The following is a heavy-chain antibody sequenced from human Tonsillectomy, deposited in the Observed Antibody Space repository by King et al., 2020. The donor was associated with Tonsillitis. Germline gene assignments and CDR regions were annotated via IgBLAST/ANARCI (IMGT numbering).Heavy chain of an antibody. D-gene: IGHD2-2*01. CDR1: GYSFISYG. J-gene: IGHJ4*02. V-gene: IGHV1-18*01. Sequence: QLVQSGDEVKKPGASVKVSCKASGYSFISYGISWVRQAPGQGLEWMGWISASNGNXNYAQRVQGRVTMTTDTSTTTAYMELRSLRSDDTAIYYCAREGTCSSTSCQVDYWGQGTLVTVSS. CDR3: AREGTCSSTSCQVDY. CDR2: ISASNGNX.